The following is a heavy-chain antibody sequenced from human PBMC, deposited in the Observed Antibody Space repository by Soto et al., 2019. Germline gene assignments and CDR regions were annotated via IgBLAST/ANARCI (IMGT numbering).Heavy chain of an antibody. D-gene: IGHD3-16*02. J-gene: IGHJ4*02. CDR3: ARDRDGIMITFGGVIVPKYYFDY. CDR2: INPNSGGT. CDR1: GYSFTTYG. V-gene: IGHV1-2*04. Sequence: ASVKVSCKASGYSFTTYGLSWVRQAPGQGLEWMGWINPNSGGTNYAQEFQGWVTMTRDTSISTAYMELSRLRSDDTAVYYCARDRDGIMITFGGVIVPKYYFDYWGQGTLVTVSS.